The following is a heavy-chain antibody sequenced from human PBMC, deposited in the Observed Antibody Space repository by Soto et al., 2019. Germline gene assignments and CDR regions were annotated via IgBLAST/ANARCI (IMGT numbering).Heavy chain of an antibody. Sequence: QVQLVESGGGLVTPGGSLRLSCAASGFIFSDYYMSWIRQAPGKGLEWVSYISTSITYTNYADSVKGRFTISRDNAKNSLYLQMNSLRAEDTAVYYCARDTVVDATIRGQGTLVTVSS. CDR3: ARDTVVDATI. D-gene: IGHD2-15*01. CDR1: GFIFSDYY. V-gene: IGHV3-11*05. J-gene: IGHJ4*02. CDR2: ISTSITYT.